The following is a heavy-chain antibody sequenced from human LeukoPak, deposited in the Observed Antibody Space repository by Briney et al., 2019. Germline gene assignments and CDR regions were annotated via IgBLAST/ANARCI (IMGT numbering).Heavy chain of an antibody. J-gene: IGHJ4*02. Sequence: GGSLRLSCAASGFTFSSYWMSWVRQAPGKGLEWVANIKQDGSEKYYVDSVKGRFTISRANAKNSLYLQMNSLSAEDTAVYYCARVPAAASTFDYWGQGTLVTVSS. D-gene: IGHD6-13*01. CDR1: GFTFSSYW. CDR2: IKQDGSEK. V-gene: IGHV3-7*03. CDR3: ARVPAAASTFDY.